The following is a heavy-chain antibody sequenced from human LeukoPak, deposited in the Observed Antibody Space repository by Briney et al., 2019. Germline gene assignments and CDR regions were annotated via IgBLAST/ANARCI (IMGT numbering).Heavy chain of an antibody. J-gene: IGHJ1*01. CDR3: AREGYYYESSGYWHEYFQH. Sequence: SETLSLTCTVSGGSISSGSYYCSWIRQPAGKGLEWIGRIYTSGSTNYNPSLKSRVTISVDTSKNQFSLKLSSVTAADTAVYYCAREGYYYESSGYWHEYFQHWGQGSLVTVSS. V-gene: IGHV4-61*02. CDR2: IYTSGST. D-gene: IGHD3-22*01. CDR1: GGSISSGSYY.